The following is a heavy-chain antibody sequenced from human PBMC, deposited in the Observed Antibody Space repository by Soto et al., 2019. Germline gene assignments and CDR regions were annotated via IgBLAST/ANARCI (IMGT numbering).Heavy chain of an antibody. D-gene: IGHD6-13*01. Sequence: PGGSLRLSCAASGFTFSSYGMHWVRQAPGKGLEWVAIISYDGSNKYYADSVKGRFTISRDNSKNTLYLQMNSLRAEDTAIYYCAKSRSGSSWSQGMDVWGQGTTVTSP. CDR3: AKSRSGSSWSQGMDV. J-gene: IGHJ6*02. CDR1: GFTFSSYG. V-gene: IGHV3-30*18. CDR2: ISYDGSNK.